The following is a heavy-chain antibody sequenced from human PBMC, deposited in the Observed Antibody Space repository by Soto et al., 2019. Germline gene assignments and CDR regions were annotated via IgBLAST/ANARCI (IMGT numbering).Heavy chain of an antibody. V-gene: IGHV3-30*14. Sequence: GWSLRLSCAASGFTFSTYVVHWVRQAPGKGLEWVAVISYDGSIKCYADSVKGRFSISRDNSKNMVSLQMSSLRAEDTAVYYCTRMYYYDSSGPVGVAFDIWGQGKMVAV. CDR1: GFTFSTYV. J-gene: IGHJ3*02. D-gene: IGHD3-22*01. CDR3: TRMYYYDSSGPVGVAFDI. CDR2: ISYDGSIK.